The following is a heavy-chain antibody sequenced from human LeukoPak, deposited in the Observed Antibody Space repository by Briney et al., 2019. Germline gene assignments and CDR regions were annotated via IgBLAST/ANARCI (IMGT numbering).Heavy chain of an antibody. CDR2: IIPILGIA. CDR1: GGTFSSYA. V-gene: IGHV1-69*04. D-gene: IGHD6-13*01. Sequence: ASVKVSCKASGGTFSSYAISWVRQAPGQGLEWMGRIIPILGIANYAQKFQGRVTMTADKSTSTAYMELSSLRSEDTAVYYCARGRGIAAARAYYFDYWGQGTMVTVSS. CDR3: ARGRGIAAARAYYFDY. J-gene: IGHJ4*02.